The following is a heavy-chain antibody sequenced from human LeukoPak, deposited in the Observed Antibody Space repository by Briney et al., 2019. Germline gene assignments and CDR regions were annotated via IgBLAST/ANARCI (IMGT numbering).Heavy chain of an antibody. Sequence: GSLRLSCVGSGFTFSNYAMSWVRKAPGKGLDWVSVISGSAHKIRYADSVRGRFTISRDNSENTVYLQMNNLRGEDTAIYYCAGRITGYSSGYVFWGQGTLVTVSS. V-gene: IGHV3-23*01. CDR2: ISGSAHKI. CDR1: GFTFSNYA. J-gene: IGHJ4*02. D-gene: IGHD5-18*01. CDR3: AGRITGYSSGYVF.